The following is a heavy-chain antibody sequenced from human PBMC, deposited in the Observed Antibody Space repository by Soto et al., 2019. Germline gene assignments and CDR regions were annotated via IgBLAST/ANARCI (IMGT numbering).Heavy chain of an antibody. Sequence: GGSLRLSCAASGFTFSGFSMNWVRQATGKGLEWVSYISGSGDSIYYADSVKGRFTISRDNARNSLYLQMNSLRAEDTAVYYCARPMYYYGSGSYHNFGYWGQGTQVTVSS. CDR1: GFTFSGFS. D-gene: IGHD3-10*01. V-gene: IGHV3-48*01. CDR2: ISGSGDSI. J-gene: IGHJ4*02. CDR3: ARPMYYYGSGSYHNFGY.